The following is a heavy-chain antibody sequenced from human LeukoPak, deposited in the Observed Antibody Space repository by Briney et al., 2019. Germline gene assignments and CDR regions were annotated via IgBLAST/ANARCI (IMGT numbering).Heavy chain of an antibody. CDR1: GFTFSSYW. CDR2: ISHNGNVN. CDR3: ARGGGLDV. J-gene: IGHJ6*02. V-gene: IGHV3-7*03. Sequence: GGSLRLSCAASGFTFSSYWMNWARQAPGKGLEWVASISHNGNVNYYVDSVKGRFTISRDNAKNSLYLQMSNLRAEDTAVYFCARGGGLDVWSQGATVTVSS. D-gene: IGHD3-16*01.